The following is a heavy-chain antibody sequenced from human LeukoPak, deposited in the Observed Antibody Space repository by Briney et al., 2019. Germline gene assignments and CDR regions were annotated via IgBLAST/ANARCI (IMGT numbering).Heavy chain of an antibody. CDR2: INPNSGGT. Sequence: GASVKVSCKASGYTFTGYYMHWVRQAPGQGLEWMGWINPNSGGTNYAQKFQGRVTMTRDASISTAYMELSRLRSDDTAVYYCARDLYSTAGYLSATSGYWGQGTLVTVSS. J-gene: IGHJ4*02. D-gene: IGHD1-1*01. CDR1: GYTFTGYY. CDR3: ARDLYSTAGYLSATSGY. V-gene: IGHV1-2*02.